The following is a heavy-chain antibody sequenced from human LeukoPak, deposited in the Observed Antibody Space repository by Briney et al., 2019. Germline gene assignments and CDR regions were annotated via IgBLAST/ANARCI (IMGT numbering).Heavy chain of an antibody. CDR1: GFTFSSYG. CDR3: ANVDTAMVHYFDY. V-gene: IGHV3-23*01. Sequence: GGSLRLSCAASGFTFSSYGMSWVRQAPGKGLEWVSAISGGGASTYYADSVKGRFTISRDNSKNTLSLQMNSLRAEDTAIYYCANVDTAMVHYFDYWGQGTLVTVSS. D-gene: IGHD5-18*01. CDR2: ISGGGAST. J-gene: IGHJ4*02.